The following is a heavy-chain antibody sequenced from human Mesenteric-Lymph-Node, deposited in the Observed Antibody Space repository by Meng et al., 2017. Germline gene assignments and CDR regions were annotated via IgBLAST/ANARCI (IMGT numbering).Heavy chain of an antibody. CDR2: IRSKVNSYTT. D-gene: IGHD2/OR15-2a*01. Sequence: GESLKISCAASGFTFSDYYMKWIRQAPGKGLEWVGRIRSKVNSYTTEYTASVQGRFTISRDDSKNSLYLQMNSLKTEDTAVYYCARVRFYGYAFDIWGQGTVVTVSS. CDR3: ARVRFYGYAFDI. CDR1: GFTFSDYY. J-gene: IGHJ3*02. V-gene: IGHV3-72*01.